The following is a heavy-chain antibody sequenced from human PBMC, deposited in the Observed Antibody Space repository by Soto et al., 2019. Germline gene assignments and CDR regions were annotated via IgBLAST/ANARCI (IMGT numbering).Heavy chain of an antibody. CDR3: ARAYGGYADY. Sequence: SETLSLTCAVYGGSFSGYYLSWIRQPPGKGLEWIGEINHSGSTNYNPSLKSRVTISVDTSKNQFSLKLSSVTAADTAVYYCARAYGGYADYWGQGALVTVSS. V-gene: IGHV4-34*01. D-gene: IGHD5-12*01. CDR1: GGSFSGYY. J-gene: IGHJ4*02. CDR2: INHSGST.